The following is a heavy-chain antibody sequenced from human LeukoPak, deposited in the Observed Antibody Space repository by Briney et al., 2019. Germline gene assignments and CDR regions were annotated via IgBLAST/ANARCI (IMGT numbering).Heavy chain of an antibody. CDR3: ARWGYCSSTSCYKRWFDP. V-gene: IGHV4-30-4*08. Sequence: SETLSLTCTVSGGSISSGDYYWSWIRQPPGKGLEWIGYIYYSGSTYYNPSLKSRVTISVDTSKNQFSLKLSSVTAADTAVYYCARWGYCSSTSCYKRWFDPWGQGTLVTVSS. J-gene: IGHJ5*02. D-gene: IGHD2-2*02. CDR2: IYYSGST. CDR1: GGSISSGDYY.